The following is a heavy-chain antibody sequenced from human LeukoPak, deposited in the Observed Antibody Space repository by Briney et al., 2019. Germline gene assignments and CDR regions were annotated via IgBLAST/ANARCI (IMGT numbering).Heavy chain of an antibody. CDR3: ARDGISRKNDRNSDY. D-gene: IGHD1-14*01. CDR2: INPKTAMT. J-gene: IGHJ4*02. Sequence: ASVKVSCKASGYSFSDYYMFWIRQAPGHGPEWVGWINPKTAMTSYAQNFQGRVTITRDTSTTTFYMELYSLTSDDTAVYFCARDGISRKNDRNSDYWGQGTLVTVSS. CDR1: GYSFSDYY. V-gene: IGHV1-2*02.